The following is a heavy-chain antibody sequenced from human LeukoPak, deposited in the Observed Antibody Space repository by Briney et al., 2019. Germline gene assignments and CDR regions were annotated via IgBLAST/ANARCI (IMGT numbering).Heavy chain of an antibody. V-gene: IGHV4-59*08. CDR3: ARLGGRFGYSFSS. Sequence: KASETLSLTCTVSGGSISSYYWSWIRQPPGKRLEWIGYIYYTGSTNYNPSLKSRVTISVDTSKNQFSLELSSVTAADTAVYYCARLGGRFGYSFSSWGQGTLVSVSS. D-gene: IGHD5-18*01. CDR1: GGSISSYY. CDR2: IYYTGST. J-gene: IGHJ5*02.